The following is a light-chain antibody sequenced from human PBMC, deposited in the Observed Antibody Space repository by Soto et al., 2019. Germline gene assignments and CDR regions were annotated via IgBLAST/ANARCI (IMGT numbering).Light chain of an antibody. Sequence: TQSPSTLSLSPGERATLSCRASQSVSSNLAWYQQKPGQAPRLLIYGASTRATGIPARFSGSGSGTEFTLTISSLQSEDFAVYYCQQYNNWLITFGQGTRLEIK. V-gene: IGKV3-15*01. CDR3: QQYNNWLIT. CDR1: QSVSSN. J-gene: IGKJ5*01. CDR2: GAS.